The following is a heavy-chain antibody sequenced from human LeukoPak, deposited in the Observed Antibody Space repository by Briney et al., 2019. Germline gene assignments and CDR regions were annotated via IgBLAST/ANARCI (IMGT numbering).Heavy chain of an antibody. CDR2: IYTSGST. D-gene: IGHD3-16*01. V-gene: IGHV4-59*10. CDR1: GGSFSGYY. Sequence: PSETLSLTCAVYGGSFSGYYWSWIRQPPGKGLEWIGRIYTSGSTDYNPSLKGRVTMSIDTSKNQFSLKLSSVTAADTAVYYCARGGGSFDIWGQGTMVTVSS. J-gene: IGHJ3*02. CDR3: ARGGGSFDI.